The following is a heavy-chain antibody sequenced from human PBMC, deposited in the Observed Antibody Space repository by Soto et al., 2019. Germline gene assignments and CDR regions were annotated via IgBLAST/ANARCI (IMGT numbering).Heavy chain of an antibody. V-gene: IGHV2-5*01. J-gene: IGHJ3*01. CDR1: GFSLSTSGVG. Sequence: QTTLKESGPPVVKPTQTLTLTCTFSGFSLSTSGVGVAWIRQPPGKALEWLAIVYWNDDKRYRASLKGRLTIIKDTAKNQVVLTIPNMYPVDTATYYCSRRTRVSPRSYGQFETWGQGTMVTVSS. CDR3: SRRTRVSPRSYGQFET. CDR2: VYWNDDK. D-gene: IGHD4-17*01.